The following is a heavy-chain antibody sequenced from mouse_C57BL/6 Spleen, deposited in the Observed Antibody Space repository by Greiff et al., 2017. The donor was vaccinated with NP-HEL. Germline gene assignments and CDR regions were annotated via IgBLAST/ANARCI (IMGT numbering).Heavy chain of an antibody. V-gene: IGHV5-17*01. J-gene: IGHJ4*01. CDR2: ISSGSSTL. CDR1: GFTFSDYG. Sequence: EVKLVESGGGLVKPGGSLKLSCAASGFTFSDYGMHWVRQAPETGLEWVAYISSGSSTLYYADTVKGRFTISGDNAKNTLFLQMTSLRSEDTAMYYCARHAMDYWGQGTSVTVSS. CDR3: ARHAMDY.